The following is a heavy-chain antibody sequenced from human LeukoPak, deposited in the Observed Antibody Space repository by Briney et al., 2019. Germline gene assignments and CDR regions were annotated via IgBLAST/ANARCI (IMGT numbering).Heavy chain of an antibody. J-gene: IGHJ4*02. CDR1: GGSMSSYY. D-gene: IGHD5-24*01. CDR3: ARGARAGYNLEPFDY. Sequence: SETLSLTCAVSGGSMSSYYWSWIRQPPGEGLEWIGYIYYSGSTKYNPSLKSRVTISVDTSKNQFSLKLSSVTAADTAVYYCARGARAGYNLEPFDYWGQGTLVTVSS. CDR2: IYYSGST. V-gene: IGHV4-59*08.